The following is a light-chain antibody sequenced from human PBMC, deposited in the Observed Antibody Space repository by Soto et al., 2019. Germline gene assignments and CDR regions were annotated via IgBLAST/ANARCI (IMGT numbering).Light chain of an antibody. CDR2: GAS. CDR1: QSVSSSY. J-gene: IGKJ5*01. V-gene: IGKV3-15*01. Sequence: EIVFAQSPGTLSLSPRGRATLSCRASQSVSSSYLAWYRQKPGQAPRLLIYGASTRATGVPDRFSGSGSGTQFTLTISRLQSEDSAVYFCQQNNRWPHITFGQGTRLEIK. CDR3: QQNNRWPHIT.